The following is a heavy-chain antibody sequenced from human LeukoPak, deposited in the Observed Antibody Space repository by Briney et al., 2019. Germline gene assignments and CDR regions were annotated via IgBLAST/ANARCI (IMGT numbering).Heavy chain of an antibody. CDR1: DFSFSTAW. V-gene: IGHV3-15*07. CDR3: ARTRGGTYFDY. Sequence: GSLRLSCAASDFSFSTAWLNWVRPAPGKGLEWVGRIKSKTDGGTTDYAAPVKGRFTISRDDSKNTLYVQMNSLKTEDTAVYYCARTRGGTYFDYWGQGTLVTVSS. CDR2: IKSKTDGGTT. J-gene: IGHJ4*02. D-gene: IGHD3-16*01.